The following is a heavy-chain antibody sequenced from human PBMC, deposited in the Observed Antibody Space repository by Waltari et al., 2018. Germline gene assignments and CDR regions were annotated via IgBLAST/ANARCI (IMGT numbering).Heavy chain of an antibody. Sequence: EVQLVESGGGFVQPGGYLKLSCAAYGFTFSGSAMHWVRQASGKGLEWVGRIRSKANSYSTAYAASVKGRFTISRDDSKNTAYLQMNSLKTEDTAVYYCTIRITGAFDIWGQGTMVTVSS. V-gene: IGHV3-73*01. CDR3: TIRITGAFDI. CDR1: GFTFSGSA. J-gene: IGHJ3*02. D-gene: IGHD3-10*01. CDR2: IRSKANSYST.